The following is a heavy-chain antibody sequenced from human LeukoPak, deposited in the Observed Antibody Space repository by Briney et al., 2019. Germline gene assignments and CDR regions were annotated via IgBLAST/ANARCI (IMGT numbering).Heavy chain of an antibody. CDR3: ARDGDMRTTTIFGVVLG. CDR1: GFTFSTYA. Sequence: GGSLRLSCAASGFTFSTYAMHWVRQAPGKGLEWVALISYDGSNKYYADSVKGRFTISRDNSENTLYLQMNSLRPEDTAVYYCARDGDMRTTTIFGVVLGWGQGTLVTVSS. D-gene: IGHD3-3*01. J-gene: IGHJ4*02. V-gene: IGHV3-30*04. CDR2: ISYDGSNK.